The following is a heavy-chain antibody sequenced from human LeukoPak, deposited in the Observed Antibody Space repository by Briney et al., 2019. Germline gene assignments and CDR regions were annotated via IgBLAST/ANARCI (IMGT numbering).Heavy chain of an antibody. D-gene: IGHD3-22*01. CDR1: GGSFSGYY. CDR2: INHSGST. CDR3: ARDHYDSSGLLDY. J-gene: IGHJ4*02. V-gene: IGHV4-34*01. Sequence: SETLSLTCAVYGGSFSGYYWSWIRQPPGKGLEWIGEINHSGSTNYNPSLKSRVTISVDTSKNQFSLKLSSVTAADTAVYYCARDHYDSSGLLDYWGRGTLVTVSS.